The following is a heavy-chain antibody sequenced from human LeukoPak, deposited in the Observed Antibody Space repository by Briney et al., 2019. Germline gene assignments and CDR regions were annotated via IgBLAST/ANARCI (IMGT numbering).Heavy chain of an antibody. CDR2: MNPNSGNT. V-gene: IGHV1-8*03. CDR1: GYTFTSYD. Sequence: ASVKVSCNASGYTFTSYDINWVRQATGQGLEWMGWMNPNSGNTGYAQKFQGRVTITRNTSISTAYMELSSLRSEDTAVYYCARARGGVVVVAASKSYYYYYMDVWGKGTTVTVSS. D-gene: IGHD2-15*01. J-gene: IGHJ6*03. CDR3: ARARGGVVVVAASKSYYYYYMDV.